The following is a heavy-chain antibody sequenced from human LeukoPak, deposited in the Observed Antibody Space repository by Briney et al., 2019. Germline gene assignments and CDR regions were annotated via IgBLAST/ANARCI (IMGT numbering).Heavy chain of an antibody. Sequence: GGALRLSCAASGFTFSSYWMSWVRQAPGKGLEWVANIKQDGSEKYYVDSVKGRFTISRDNAKNSLYLQMNSLRAEDTAVYYCARGYRRLRFLEKVLSYWGQGTLVTVSS. CDR3: ARGYRRLRFLEKVLSY. V-gene: IGHV3-7*01. CDR2: IKQDGSEK. D-gene: IGHD3-3*01. CDR1: GFTFSSYW. J-gene: IGHJ4*02.